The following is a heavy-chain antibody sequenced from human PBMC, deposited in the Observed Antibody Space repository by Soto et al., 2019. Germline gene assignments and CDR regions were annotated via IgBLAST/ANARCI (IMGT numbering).Heavy chain of an antibody. Sequence: GALRLSCAASGFTFSSYAMSWVRQAPGKGLEWVSAISGSGGSTYYADSVKGRFTISRDNSKNTLYLQMNSLRAEDTAVYYCAKEFTYYYDSSGSAYWGQGTLVTVSS. J-gene: IGHJ4*02. D-gene: IGHD3-22*01. CDR1: GFTFSSYA. V-gene: IGHV3-23*01. CDR3: AKEFTYYYDSSGSAY. CDR2: ISGSGGST.